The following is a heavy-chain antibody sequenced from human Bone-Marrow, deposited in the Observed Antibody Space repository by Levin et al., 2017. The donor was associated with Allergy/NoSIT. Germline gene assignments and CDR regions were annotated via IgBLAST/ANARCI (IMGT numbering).Heavy chain of an antibody. CDR1: GGTFNTYC. CDR3: TSDYYDASGFYRRDY. V-gene: IGHV1-69*01. J-gene: IGHJ4*02. D-gene: IGHD3-22*01. CDR2: IIPLFDIP. Sequence: KISCEASGGTFNTYCINWVRQGPGQGLEWMGGIIPLFDIPHYAQRFQDRLTISADESTSTAYLELSSLTSDDTGIYYCTSDYYDASGFYRRDYWGPGTLLTVSS.